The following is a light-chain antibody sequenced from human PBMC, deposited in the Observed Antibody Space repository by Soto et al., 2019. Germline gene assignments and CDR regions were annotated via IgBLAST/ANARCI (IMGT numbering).Light chain of an antibody. Sequence: DIQMTQSPSTLSASVGDRVTITCRASQSISYWLAWYQQEPGKAPKLLIYDASILQNGVPSRFSGSGSGTDFTLTIGSLQPDDFATYYCQQSYSTPITFGQGTRLEIK. CDR3: QQSYSTPIT. CDR1: QSISYW. V-gene: IGKV1-39*01. J-gene: IGKJ5*01. CDR2: DAS.